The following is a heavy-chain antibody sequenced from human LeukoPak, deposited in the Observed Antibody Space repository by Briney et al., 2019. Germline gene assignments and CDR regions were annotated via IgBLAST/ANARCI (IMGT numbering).Heavy chain of an antibody. CDR2: ISSDGRTT. D-gene: IGHD2-2*01. CDR1: GFTFSSYY. J-gene: IGHJ4*02. V-gene: IGHV3-74*01. Sequence: GGSLRLSCEASGFTFSSYYMHWVRQPPGRGLVWVSRISSDGRTTNYADSVKGRFTISRDNAMNSVYLQMNSLRVEDTAVYYCARGYQRPDYWGQGTLITVSS. CDR3: ARGYQRPDY.